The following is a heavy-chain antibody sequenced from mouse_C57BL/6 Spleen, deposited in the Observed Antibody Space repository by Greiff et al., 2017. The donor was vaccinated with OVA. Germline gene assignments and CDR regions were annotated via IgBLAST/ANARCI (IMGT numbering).Heavy chain of an antibody. D-gene: IGHD1-1*01. V-gene: IGHV1-62-2*01. Sequence: VQLQQSGAELVKPGASVKLSCKASGYTFTEYTIHWVKQRSGQGLEWIGWFYPGSGSIKYNEKFKDKATLTADKSSSTVYMELSRLTSEDSAVYFCARHGEAYYYGSHWYFDVWGTGTTVTVSS. J-gene: IGHJ1*03. CDR3: ARHGEAYYYGSHWYFDV. CDR2: FYPGSGSI. CDR1: GYTFTEYT.